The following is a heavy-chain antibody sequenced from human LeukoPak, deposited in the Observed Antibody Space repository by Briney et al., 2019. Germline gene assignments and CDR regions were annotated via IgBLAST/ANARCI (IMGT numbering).Heavy chain of an antibody. CDR2: IYYSGST. Sequence: PSETLSLTCTVSVGSISSSSYYWGWIRQPPGKGLEWIGSIYYSGSTYYNPSLKSRVTISVDTSKNHFSLKLSSVTAADTAVYYCARLPGRYSSSGFDYWGQGTLVTVSS. V-gene: IGHV4-39*02. J-gene: IGHJ4*02. D-gene: IGHD6-6*01. CDR3: ARLPGRYSSSGFDY. CDR1: VGSISSSSYY.